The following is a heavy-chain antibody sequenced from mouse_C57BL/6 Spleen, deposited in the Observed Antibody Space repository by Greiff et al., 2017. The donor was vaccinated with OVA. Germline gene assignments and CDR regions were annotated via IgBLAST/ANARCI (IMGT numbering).Heavy chain of an antibody. CDR2: IYPGDGDT. CDR3: ARSGITNWYFDV. D-gene: IGHD1-1*01. CDR1: GYAFSSSW. Sequence: QVQLQRSGPELVKPGASVKISCKASGYAFSSSWMNWVKQRPGKGLEWIGRIYPGDGDTNYNGKFKGKATLTADKSSSTAYMQLSSLTSEDSAVYFCARSGITNWYFDVWGTGTTVTVSS. J-gene: IGHJ1*03. V-gene: IGHV1-82*01.